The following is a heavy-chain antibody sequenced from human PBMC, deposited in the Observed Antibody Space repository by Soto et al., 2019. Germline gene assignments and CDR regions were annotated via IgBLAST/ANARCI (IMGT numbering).Heavy chain of an antibody. V-gene: IGHV4-39*01. CDR1: GGSISSSSYY. CDR2: IYYSGST. CDR3: ARHKGSGWYYFDY. Sequence: SETLSLTCTVSGGSISSSSYYWGWIRQPPGKGLEWIGSIYYSGSTYYNPSLKSRVTISVDTSKNQFSLKLSSVTAADTAVYYCARHKGSGWYYFDYWGQGTLVTVSS. D-gene: IGHD6-19*01. J-gene: IGHJ4*02.